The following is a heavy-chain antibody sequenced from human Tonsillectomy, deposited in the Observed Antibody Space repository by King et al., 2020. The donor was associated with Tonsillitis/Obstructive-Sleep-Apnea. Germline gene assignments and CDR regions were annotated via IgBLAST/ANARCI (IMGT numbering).Heavy chain of an antibody. J-gene: IGHJ5*02. V-gene: IGHV5-51*01. Sequence: VQLVESGAEVKKPGESLKISCKGSGYSFTSNWIGWVRQMPGKGLEWMGIIYPGDSDTRYSPSFQGQVTISADKSISTAYLQWSSLKASDTAMYYSARDVRVSSGYYHWFDPWGQGTLVTVSS. CDR3: ARDVRVSSGYYHWFDP. CDR1: GYSFTSNW. D-gene: IGHD3-22*01. CDR2: IYPGDSDT.